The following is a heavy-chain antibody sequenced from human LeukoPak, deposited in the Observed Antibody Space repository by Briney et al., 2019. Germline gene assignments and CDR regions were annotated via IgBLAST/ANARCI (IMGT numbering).Heavy chain of an antibody. D-gene: IGHD3-22*01. CDR3: AREYYGSSGYYNDY. CDR2: IYYSGST. Sequence: PSETLSLTCTVSGGSISSYYWSWIRQPPGKGLEWIGYIYYSGSTNYNPSLKSRVTISVDTSKNHFSLSLKSVTAADTAVYYCAREYYGSSGYYNDYWGQGALVTVSS. J-gene: IGHJ4*02. V-gene: IGHV4-59*01. CDR1: GGSISSYY.